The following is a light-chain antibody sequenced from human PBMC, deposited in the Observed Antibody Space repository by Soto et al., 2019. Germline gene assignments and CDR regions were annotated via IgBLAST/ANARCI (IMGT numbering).Light chain of an antibody. Sequence: QYVLTQPPSVSGAPGQRVTISWTGSSSNIGAGYDVHWYQQLPGTAPKLLIYGNSNRPSGVPDRFSGSKSGTSASLAITGLQAEDEADYYCQSYDSSLSVVFGGGTKVTVL. CDR3: QSYDSSLSVV. V-gene: IGLV1-40*01. CDR2: GNS. J-gene: IGLJ2*01. CDR1: SSNIGAGYD.